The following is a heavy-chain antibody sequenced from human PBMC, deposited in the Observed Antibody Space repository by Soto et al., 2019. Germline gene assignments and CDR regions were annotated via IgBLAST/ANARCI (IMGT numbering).Heavy chain of an antibody. J-gene: IGHJ3*02. V-gene: IGHV1-69*06. CDR1: GAPFSSYA. CDR3: ARSTVTNAFDI. D-gene: IGHD4-17*01. Sequence: ASVKVSCKASGAPFSSYAISWVRQAPGQGLEWMGGIIPIFGTANYAQKFQGRVTITADKSTSTAYMELSRLRSEDTAVYYCARSTVTNAFDIWGQGTMVTVSS. CDR2: IIPIFGTA.